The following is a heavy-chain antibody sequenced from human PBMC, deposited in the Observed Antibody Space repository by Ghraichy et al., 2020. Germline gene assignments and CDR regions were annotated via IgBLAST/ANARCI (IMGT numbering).Heavy chain of an antibody. J-gene: IGHJ5*02. Sequence: ASVKVSCKASGYTFTSYAMNWVRQAPGPGLEWMGWINTNTGNPTYAQGFTGRFVFSLDTSVSTAYLQISSLKAEDTAVYYCARDYFSLDIVVVPAAGVDPWGQGTLVTVSS. CDR2: INTNTGNP. CDR1: GYTFTSYA. D-gene: IGHD2-2*03. CDR3: ARDYFSLDIVVVPAAGVDP. V-gene: IGHV7-4-1*02.